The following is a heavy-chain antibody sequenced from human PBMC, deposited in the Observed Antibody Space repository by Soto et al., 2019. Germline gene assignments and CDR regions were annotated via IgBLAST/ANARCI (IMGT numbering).Heavy chain of an antibody. Sequence: QVQLVESGGGVVQPGRSLRLSCAASGFTFSSYGMHWVRQAPGKGLEWVAVISYDGSNKYYADSVKGRFTISRDNSKNSLYLQMNSLTAEYTAVYYCSKDPGYGYFALWGSVTLVTVSS. V-gene: IGHV3-30*18. J-gene: IGHJ2*01. CDR1: GFTFSSYG. CDR3: SKDPGYGYFAL. CDR2: ISYDGSNK.